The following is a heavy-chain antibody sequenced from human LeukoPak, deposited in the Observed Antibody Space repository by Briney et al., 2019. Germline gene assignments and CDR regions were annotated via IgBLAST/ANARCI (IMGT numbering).Heavy chain of an antibody. J-gene: IGHJ4*02. D-gene: IGHD5-24*01. CDR2: TFPGDSYT. Sequence: GESLKISCKGSGYNFTPYWIVWVRQMPGKGLEWMGITFPGDSYTIYSPSFQGQVTISADKSISTAYLQWSSLKASDTAMYYCARQDRDVSTYWGQGTLVTVSS. CDR1: GYNFTPYW. CDR3: ARQDRDVSTY. V-gene: IGHV5-51*01.